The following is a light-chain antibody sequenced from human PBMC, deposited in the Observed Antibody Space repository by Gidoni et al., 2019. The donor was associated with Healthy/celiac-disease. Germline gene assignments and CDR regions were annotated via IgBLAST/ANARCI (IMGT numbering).Light chain of an antibody. Sequence: EIVLTQSPATLSLSPGERATLSCRASQSVSSYLAWYQQKPGQAPRLLIYDASNRATGIPARFSGSGSGTDFTLTISSLELEDFAVYYCQQRSNWPRITFXPXTKVDIK. CDR3: QQRSNWPRIT. CDR2: DAS. V-gene: IGKV3-11*01. J-gene: IGKJ3*01. CDR1: QSVSSY.